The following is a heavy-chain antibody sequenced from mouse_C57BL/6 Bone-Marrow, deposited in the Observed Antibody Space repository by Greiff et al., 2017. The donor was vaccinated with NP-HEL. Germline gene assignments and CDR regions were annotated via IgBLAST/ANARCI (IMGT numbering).Heavy chain of an antibody. CDR2: IYPGDGDT. CDR1: GYAFSSYW. CDR3: ARSGYYYGSILFDY. Sequence: VQLQQSGAELVKPGASVKISCKASGYAFSSYWMNWVKQRPGKGLEWIGQIYPGDGDTNYNGKFKGKATLTADKSSSTAYMQLSSLTSEDSAVYFCARSGYYYGSILFDYWGQGTTLTVSS. D-gene: IGHD1-1*01. V-gene: IGHV1-80*01. J-gene: IGHJ2*01.